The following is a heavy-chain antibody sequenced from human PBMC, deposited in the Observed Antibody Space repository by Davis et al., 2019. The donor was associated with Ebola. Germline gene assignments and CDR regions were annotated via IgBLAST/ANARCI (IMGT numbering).Heavy chain of an antibody. CDR2: INGGNGNT. J-gene: IGHJ4*02. D-gene: IGHD5/OR15-5a*01. Sequence: ASVKVSCKASGYTFTAYSLHWVRQAPGQRLEWMGWINGGNGNTYYSQNFQGRVSITRDTSASTTYMELHSLRSEDTAVYYCARNACLPSLHLDYWGQGARVTVSS. V-gene: IGHV1-3*01. CDR1: GYTFTAYS. CDR3: ARNACLPSLHLDY.